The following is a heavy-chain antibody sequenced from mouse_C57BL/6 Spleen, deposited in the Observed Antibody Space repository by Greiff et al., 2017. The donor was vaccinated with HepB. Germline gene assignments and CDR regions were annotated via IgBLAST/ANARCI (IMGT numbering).Heavy chain of an antibody. J-gene: IGHJ2*01. CDR2: INPSSGYT. V-gene: IGHV1-4*01. CDR1: GYTFTSYT. D-gene: IGHD1-1*01. CDR3: ARGIYYGSSFDY. Sequence: QVQLQQSGAELARPGASVKMSCKASGYTFTSYTMHWVKQRPGQGLEWIGYINPSSGYTKYNQKFKDKATLTADKSSSTAYMQLSSLTSEDSAVYYCARGIYYGSSFDYWGQGTTLTVSS.